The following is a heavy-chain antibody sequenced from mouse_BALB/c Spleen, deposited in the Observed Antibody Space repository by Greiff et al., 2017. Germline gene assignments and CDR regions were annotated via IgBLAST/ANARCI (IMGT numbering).Heavy chain of an antibody. CDR3: TRRGLLRNAMDY. Sequence: VQLKQSGTVLARPGASVKMSCKASGYTFTSYWLHWVKQRPGQGLEWIGAIYPGNSDTSYNQKFKGKAKLTAVTSTSTAYMELSSLTNEDSAVYYCTRRGLLRNAMDYWGQGTSVTVSS. J-gene: IGHJ4*01. CDR1: GYTFTSYW. D-gene: IGHD2-3*01. CDR2: IYPGNSDT. V-gene: IGHV1-5*01.